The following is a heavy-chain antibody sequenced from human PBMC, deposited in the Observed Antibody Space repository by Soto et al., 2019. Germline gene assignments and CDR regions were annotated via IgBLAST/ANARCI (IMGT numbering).Heavy chain of an antibody. J-gene: IGHJ5*02. Sequence: GASVKVSCKASGGTFSSYAISWVRQAPGQGLEWMGGIIPIFGSANYAQKFQGRVTITADKSTSTAYMELSSLRSEDTAVYYCASTAVKNGTRASNVLNSANWFDPWGQGTLVTVSS. D-gene: IGHD3-16*01. CDR3: ASTAVKNGTRASNVLNSANWFDP. CDR2: IIPIFGSA. V-gene: IGHV1-69*06. CDR1: GGTFSSYA.